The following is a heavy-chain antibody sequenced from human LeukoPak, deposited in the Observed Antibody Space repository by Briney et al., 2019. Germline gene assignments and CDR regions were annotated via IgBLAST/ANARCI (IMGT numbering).Heavy chain of an antibody. V-gene: IGHV4-39*07. J-gene: IGHJ4*02. CDR3: ARVPDDYDFWSGYTQYYFDY. Sequence: SETLSLTCTVSGGSISSSSYYWGWIRQPPGKGLEWSGSIYYSGSTYYNPSLKSRVTISVDTSKNQFSLKLSSVTAADTAVYYCARVPDDYDFWSGYTQYYFDYWGQGTLVTVSS. D-gene: IGHD3-3*01. CDR1: GGSISSSSYY. CDR2: IYYSGST.